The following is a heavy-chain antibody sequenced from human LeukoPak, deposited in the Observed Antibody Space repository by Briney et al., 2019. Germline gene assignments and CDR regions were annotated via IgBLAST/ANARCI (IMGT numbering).Heavy chain of an antibody. CDR1: GFAFSNYW. CDR3: AAYSGSYA. CDR2: INSDGSST. D-gene: IGHD1-26*01. V-gene: IGHV3-74*01. J-gene: IGHJ4*02. Sequence: GGSLRLSCAASGFAFSNYWMHWDRQAPGKGLVWVSRINSDGSSTSYADSVKGRFTISRDNTKNTLYLQMNSLRTDDTAVYYCAAYSGSYAWGQGTLVTVSS.